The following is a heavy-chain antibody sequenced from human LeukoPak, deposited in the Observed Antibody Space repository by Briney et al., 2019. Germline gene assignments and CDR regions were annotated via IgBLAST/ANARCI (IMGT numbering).Heavy chain of an antibody. CDR1: GFTFSSYA. CDR3: AKDRARIAAAGSYFDY. D-gene: IGHD6-13*01. V-gene: IGHV3-23*01. J-gene: IGHJ4*02. Sequence: PGGSLRLSCAASGFTFSSYAMSWVRQAPGKGLEWVSAISGSGGSTYYADSVKGRFTISRDNSKNTLYPQMNSLRAEDTAVYYCAKDRARIAAAGSYFDYWGQGTLVTVSS. CDR2: ISGSGGST.